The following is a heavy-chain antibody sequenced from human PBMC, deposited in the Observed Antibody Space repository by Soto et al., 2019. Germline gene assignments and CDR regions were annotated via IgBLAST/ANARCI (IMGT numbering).Heavy chain of an antibody. Sequence: GGSLRLSCAASGFTFSSYAMSWVRQAPGKGLEWVSAISGSGGSTYYADSVKGRFTISRDNSKNTLYPQMNGLGAEDTAVYYCANLNWNRGMDVWGQGTTVTVS. CDR3: ANLNWNRGMDV. CDR1: GFTFSSYA. V-gene: IGHV3-23*01. J-gene: IGHJ6*02. D-gene: IGHD1-20*01. CDR2: ISGSGGST.